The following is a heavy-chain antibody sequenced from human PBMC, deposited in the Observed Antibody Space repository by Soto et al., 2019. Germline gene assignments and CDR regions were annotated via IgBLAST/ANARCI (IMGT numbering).Heavy chain of an antibody. D-gene: IGHD6-13*01. V-gene: IGHV3-23*01. CDR1: GFTFSSYA. J-gene: IGHJ1*01. CDR2: ISGSGGST. Sequence: GGSLRLSCAASGFTFSSYAMSWVRQAPGKGLEWVSAISGSGGSTYYADSVKGRFTISRDNSKNTLYLQMNSLRAEDTAVYYCAKDHDYSSSWSLYFQHWGQGTLVTVSS. CDR3: AKDHDYSSSWSLYFQH.